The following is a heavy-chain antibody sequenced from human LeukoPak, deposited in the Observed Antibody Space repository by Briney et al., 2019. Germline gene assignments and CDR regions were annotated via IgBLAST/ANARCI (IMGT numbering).Heavy chain of an antibody. V-gene: IGHV3-7*01. CDR3: ATYSTRNAREFQS. D-gene: IGHD4-11*01. CDR1: GFIFSNCW. Sequence: GGSLRLSCETSGFIFSNCWMTWVRQAPGKGLEWVANIKTDASEKYYADSVKGRFTISRDNAKMSLYLQMNSLRVEDTGVYYCATYSTRNAREFQSWGQGTLVTVSS. CDR2: IKTDASEK. J-gene: IGHJ1*01.